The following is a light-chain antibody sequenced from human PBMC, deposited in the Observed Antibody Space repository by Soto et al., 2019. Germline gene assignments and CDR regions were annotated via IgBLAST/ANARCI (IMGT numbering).Light chain of an antibody. CDR1: QSVSTN. Sequence: TGRMPTAAKRAVSGKGGVTLAWRASQSVSTNLAWYQQKPGQSPRLLIFGSYLRATGLPARFSGSASGTEFTLTISSLQSEDSAVYYCQQYNKWPITFGEGPQWRL. CDR2: GSY. V-gene: IGKV3-15*01. J-gene: IGKJ5*01. CDR3: QQYNKWPIT.